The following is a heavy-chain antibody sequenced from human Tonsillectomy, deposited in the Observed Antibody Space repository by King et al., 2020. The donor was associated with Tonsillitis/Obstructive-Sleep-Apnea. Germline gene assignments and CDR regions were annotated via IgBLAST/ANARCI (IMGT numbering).Heavy chain of an antibody. D-gene: IGHD6-13*01. J-gene: IGHJ4*02. V-gene: IGHV4-39*01. CDR2: IYYSVST. CDR3: ASDKAGFDY. CDR1: GGSISSSSYY. Sequence: QLQESGPGLVKPSETLSLTCTVSGGSISSSSYYWGWIRNPPGKGLGWIGSIYYSVSTSYNPSPNSRVTISVDTSKNQFSLKLSSVTAADTAVYYCASDKAGFDYWGQGTLVTVSS.